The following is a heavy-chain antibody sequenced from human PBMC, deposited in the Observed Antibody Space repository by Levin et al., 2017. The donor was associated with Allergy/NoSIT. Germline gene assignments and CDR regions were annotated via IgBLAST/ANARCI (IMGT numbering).Heavy chain of an antibody. D-gene: IGHD6-19*01. CDR1: GFTFNNYW. CDR3: ARDIVKQWLVNWFDP. Sequence: PGGSLRLSCAASGFTFNNYWMNWVRQAPGKGLEWVANIKQDGSEQYYVDSVRGRFTISRDNAKNSLYLQMNSLRAEDTAVYFCARDIVKQWLVNWFDPWGQGTLVTVSS. CDR2: IKQDGSEQ. V-gene: IGHV3-7*01. J-gene: IGHJ5*02.